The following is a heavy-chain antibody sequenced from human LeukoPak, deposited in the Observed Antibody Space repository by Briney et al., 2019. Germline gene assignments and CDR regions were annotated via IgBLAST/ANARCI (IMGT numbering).Heavy chain of an antibody. CDR2: IYYSGST. J-gene: IGHJ3*02. Sequence: SETLSLTCTVSGGSISSGGYYWSWIRQPPGKGLEWIGYIYYSGSTNYNPSLKSRVTISVDTSKNQFSLKLSSVTAADTAVYYCARHRLEYYYDSSGYYWDAFDIWGQGTMVTVSS. CDR1: GGSISSGGYY. V-gene: IGHV4-61*08. CDR3: ARHRLEYYYDSSGYYWDAFDI. D-gene: IGHD3-22*01.